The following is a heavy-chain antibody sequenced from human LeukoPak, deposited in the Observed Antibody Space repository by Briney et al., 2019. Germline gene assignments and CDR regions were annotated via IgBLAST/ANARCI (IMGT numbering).Heavy chain of an antibody. CDR2: ISGSGDNT. Sequence: GGSLRLSCAASGFTFSSYAMNWVRQAPEKGLEWVSGISGSGDNTYYADSVKGRFSISRDNSKNTVYLQMNSLRAEDTAVYYCARARLPKYYFDYWGQGTLVTVSS. D-gene: IGHD6-25*01. V-gene: IGHV3-23*01. J-gene: IGHJ4*02. CDR1: GFTFSSYA. CDR3: ARARLPKYYFDY.